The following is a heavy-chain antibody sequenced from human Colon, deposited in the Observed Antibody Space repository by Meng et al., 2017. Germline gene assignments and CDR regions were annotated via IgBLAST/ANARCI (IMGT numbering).Heavy chain of an antibody. J-gene: IGHJ4*02. Sequence: VELVESGGGLVTPGGSLRLSCVASGFPFHTYAMSWVRQAPGKGLEWVSSISATGSATYYADSVKGRFTISRDNSKNTLHLEMNNLRAEDTALYYCAKDEFGSNSQFDYWGQGTLVTVSS. CDR1: GFPFHTYA. CDR3: AKDEFGSNSQFDY. CDR2: ISATGSAT. D-gene: IGHD4-23*01. V-gene: IGHV3-23*04.